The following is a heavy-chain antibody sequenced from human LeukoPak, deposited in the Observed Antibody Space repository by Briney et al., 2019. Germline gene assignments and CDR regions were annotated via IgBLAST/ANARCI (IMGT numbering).Heavy chain of an antibody. D-gene: IGHD2-15*01. V-gene: IGHV3-21*01. CDR3: ASTLSPTKYCSGGSCYSGRDY. CDR2: ISSSSSYI. J-gene: IGHJ4*02. CDR1: GLTFSSYS. Sequence: PGGSLRLSCAASGLTFSSYSMNWVRQAPGKGLEWVSSISSSSSYIYYADSVKGRFTISRDNAKNSLYLQMNSLRAEDTAVYYCASTLSPTKYCSGGSCYSGRDYWGQGTLVTVSS.